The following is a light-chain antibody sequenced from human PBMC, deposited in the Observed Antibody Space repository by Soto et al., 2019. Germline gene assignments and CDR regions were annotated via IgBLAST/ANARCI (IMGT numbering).Light chain of an antibody. CDR1: QGIRTY. CDR3: QKTDTAPLT. V-gene: IGKV1-27*01. J-gene: IGKJ4*01. Sequence: DIQMTQSPSSLAASVGDRVTITCRASQGIRTYLVWYQQKPGKPPKPLIYAASTLQSGVPSRFSGSGSGTHFTLTISSLQPEDVATYYCQKTDTAPLTFGGGTRVELK. CDR2: AAS.